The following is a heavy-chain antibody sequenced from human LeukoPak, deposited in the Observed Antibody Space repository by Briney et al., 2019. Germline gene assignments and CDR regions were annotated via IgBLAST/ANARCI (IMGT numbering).Heavy chain of an antibody. CDR2: INPKSGGT. CDR3: ARNLWFGESSDAFDM. CDR1: GNTFTVYY. Sequence: ASVKVSCKASGNTFTVYYIHWVRKAPGQGLEWMGWINPKSGGTNYAQKFQGRVTMTRDTSISTAYMDMSSLRSDDTAVYYCARNLWFGESSDAFDMWGQGTMVTVSS. D-gene: IGHD3-10*01. J-gene: IGHJ3*02. V-gene: IGHV1-2*02.